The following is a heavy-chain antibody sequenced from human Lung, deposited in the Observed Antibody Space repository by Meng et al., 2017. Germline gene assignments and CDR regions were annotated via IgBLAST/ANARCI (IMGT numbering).Heavy chain of an antibody. J-gene: IGHJ4*02. CDR3: ARGPTTMAHDFDY. CDR2: INHSGST. Sequence: VQLQQWGAGLFKPSETLSLTCVVSGGSFSDYYWSWIRQPPGKELEWIGEINHSGSTNYNPSLESRATISVDTSQNNLSLKLSSVTAADSAVYYCARGPTTMAHDFDYWGQGTLVTVSS. D-gene: IGHD4-11*01. CDR1: GGSFSDYY. V-gene: IGHV4-34*01.